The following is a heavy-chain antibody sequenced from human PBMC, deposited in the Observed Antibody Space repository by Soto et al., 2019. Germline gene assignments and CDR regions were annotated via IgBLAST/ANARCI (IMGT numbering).Heavy chain of an antibody. CDR1: GSTFTANA. V-gene: IGHV1-3*05. Sequence: QVQLVQSGAEEKKPGASVKVSCETSGSTFTANAIHWVRQAPGQTLEWMGWINAANGNTRSAQKFQTRLTLTRYTSARTAYMDLSSLRFEDTAVYYCAMSAIRPSGGLIGPFDFWGQGNLVAVSS. CDR3: AMSAIRPSGGLIGPFDF. J-gene: IGHJ4*02. D-gene: IGHD3-16*02. CDR2: INAANGNT.